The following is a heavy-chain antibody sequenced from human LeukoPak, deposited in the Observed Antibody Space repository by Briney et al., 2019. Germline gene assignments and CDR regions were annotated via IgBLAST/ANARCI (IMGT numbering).Heavy chain of an antibody. D-gene: IGHD3-22*01. CDR3: AKDIMVENYYDSSGYYPY. J-gene: IGHJ4*02. Sequence: GGSLRLSCAASGFTFSSYAMSWVRQAPGKGLEWVSAISGSGGSTYYADSVKGRFTISGDNSKNTLYLQMNSLRAEDTAVYYCAKDIMVENYYDSSGYYPYWGQGTLVTVSS. CDR2: ISGSGGST. CDR1: GFTFSSYA. V-gene: IGHV3-23*01.